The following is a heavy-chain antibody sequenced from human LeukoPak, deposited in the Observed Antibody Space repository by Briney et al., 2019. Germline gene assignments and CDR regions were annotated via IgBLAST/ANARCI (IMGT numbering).Heavy chain of an antibody. D-gene: IGHD3-22*01. V-gene: IGHV4-39*01. CDR1: GGSFTSSSYY. J-gene: IGHJ4*02. Sequence: SETLSLTCNVSGGSFTSSSYYWGWIRQTPGEGLEWLGSMYYSGTTYNNPSLKSRVTISVDTSKNQFSLTLSSVTAADTAVYYCAIYDSSGYYLDYWGQGILVTVSS. CDR3: AIYDSSGYYLDY. CDR2: MYYSGTT.